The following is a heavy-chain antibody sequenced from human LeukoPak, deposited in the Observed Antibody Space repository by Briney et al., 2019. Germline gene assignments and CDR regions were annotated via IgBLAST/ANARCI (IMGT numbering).Heavy chain of an antibody. J-gene: IGHJ4*02. D-gene: IGHD5-18*01. CDR2: IYSGGST. Sequence: SGGSLRLSCAASGFTVSSNYMSWVRQAPGKGLEWVSVIYSGGSTYYADSLKGRFTISRDNSKNTLYLQMNSLRAEDTAVYYCARVHGGYSYAFDYWGQGTLVTVSS. V-gene: IGHV3-66*02. CDR1: GFTVSSNY. CDR3: ARVHGGYSYAFDY.